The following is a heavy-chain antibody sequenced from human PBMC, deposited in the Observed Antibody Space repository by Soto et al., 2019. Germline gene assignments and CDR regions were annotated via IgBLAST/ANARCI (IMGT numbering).Heavy chain of an antibody. Sequence: KTSETLSLTCTVSGGSVSSGSYYWSWIRQPPGKGLEWIGYIYYSGSTNYNPSLKSRVTISVDTSKNQFSLKLSSVTAADTAVYYCAVYSRYYYYGMDVWGQGTTVTVSS. V-gene: IGHV4-61*01. CDR1: GGSVSSGSYY. D-gene: IGHD2-15*01. CDR2: IYYSGST. CDR3: AVYSRYYYYGMDV. J-gene: IGHJ6*02.